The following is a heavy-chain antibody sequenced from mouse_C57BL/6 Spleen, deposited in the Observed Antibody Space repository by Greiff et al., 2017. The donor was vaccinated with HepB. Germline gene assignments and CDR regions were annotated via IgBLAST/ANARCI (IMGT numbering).Heavy chain of an antibody. CDR2: ISDGGSYT. CDR1: GFTFSSYA. D-gene: IGHD2-3*01. J-gene: IGHJ2*01. Sequence: EVQLQESGGGLVKPGGSLKLSCAASGFTFSSYAMSWVRQTPEKRLEWVATISDGGSYTYYPDNVKGRFTISRDNAKNNLYLQMSHLKSEDTAMYYCAREGMVTPYFDYWGQGTTLTVSS. V-gene: IGHV5-4*01. CDR3: AREGMVTPYFDY.